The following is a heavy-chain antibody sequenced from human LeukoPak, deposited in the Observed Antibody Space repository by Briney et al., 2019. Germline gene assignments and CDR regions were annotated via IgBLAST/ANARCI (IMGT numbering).Heavy chain of an antibody. D-gene: IGHD3-16*02. V-gene: IGHV3-48*01. CDR2: ISSSSSTI. CDR3: ARDGGDYVWGSYRYTESYFDY. CDR1: GFTFSSYR. Sequence: GGSLRLSCAASGFTFSSYRMNWVRQAPGKGLEWVSYISSSSSTIYYADSVKGRFTISRDNAKNSLYLQMNSLRAEDTAVYYCARDGGDYVWGSYRYTESYFDYWGQGTLVTVSS. J-gene: IGHJ4*02.